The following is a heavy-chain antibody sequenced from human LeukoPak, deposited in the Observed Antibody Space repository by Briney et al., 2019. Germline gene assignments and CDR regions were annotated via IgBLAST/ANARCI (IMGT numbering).Heavy chain of an antibody. CDR1: GGSIISSTYY. CDR2: IYYSGTT. CDR3: ARQVSDYYYHYMDV. J-gene: IGHJ6*03. V-gene: IGHV4-39*01. Sequence: SETLSLTCTVSGGSIISSTYYWGWVRQSPGEGLEWIGNIYYSGTTYYNPSLKSRVTISEDTSRNRFSLMLSSVTAADTAIYYCARQVSDYYYHYMDVWGEGTTVIVSS.